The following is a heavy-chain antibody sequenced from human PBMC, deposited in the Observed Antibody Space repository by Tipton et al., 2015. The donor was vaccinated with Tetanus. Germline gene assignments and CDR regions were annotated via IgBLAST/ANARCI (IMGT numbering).Heavy chain of an antibody. J-gene: IGHJ4*02. CDR2: SWYDGTDK. V-gene: IGHV3-33*01. CDR3: AREADCSGGSCFSGGFDN. D-gene: IGHD2-15*01. Sequence: SGFIFSSYGIHWVRQAPGKGLEWVAVSWYDGTDKYYADSVKGRFTTSRDNSKNTLYLQMYSLRAEDTAVYYCAREADCSGGSCFSGGFDNWGQGTQVPVSS. CDR1: GFIFSSYG.